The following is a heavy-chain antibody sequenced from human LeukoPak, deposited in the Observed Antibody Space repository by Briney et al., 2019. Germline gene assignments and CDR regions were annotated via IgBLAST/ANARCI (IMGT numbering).Heavy chain of an antibody. Sequence: PGGSLRLSCAASGFTFSLFWMSWVRQAPGKGLEWVANINQDGSEKHYVDSVRGRFTISRDNAKNSVYLQVNSLRAEDTAVYYCARTGGWPLPYFEYWGQGSLVTVSS. CDR2: INQDGSEK. D-gene: IGHD5-12*01. CDR3: ARTGGWPLPYFEY. J-gene: IGHJ4*02. CDR1: GFTFSLFW. V-gene: IGHV3-7*01.